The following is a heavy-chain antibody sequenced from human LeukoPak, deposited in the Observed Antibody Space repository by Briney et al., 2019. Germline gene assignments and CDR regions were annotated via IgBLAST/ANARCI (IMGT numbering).Heavy chain of an antibody. V-gene: IGHV3-21*01. CDR2: ISSSSSYI. CDR3: ARDVRESYDFWSGSRDY. J-gene: IGHJ4*02. D-gene: IGHD3-3*01. CDR1: GFTFSSYS. Sequence: PGGSLRLSCAASGFTFSSYSMNWVRQAPGKGLEWVSSISSSSSYIYYADSVKGRFTISRDNAKNSLYLQMNSLRAEDTAVYYCARDVRESYDFWSGSRDYWGQGTLVTVSS.